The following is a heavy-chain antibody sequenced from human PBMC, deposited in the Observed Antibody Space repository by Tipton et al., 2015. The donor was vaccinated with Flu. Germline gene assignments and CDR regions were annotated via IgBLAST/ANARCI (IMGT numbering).Heavy chain of an antibody. CDR1: GFTFSLYA. Sequence: SLRLSCAASGFTFSLYAMNWVRQAPGRGLEWVSGISDSGRSTYYADSVKGRFTLSRDNSENTLYLQMNSLRAEDTAVYFCAKDLSRVVVETGPYYHYGMDVWGQGTTVTVSS. D-gene: IGHD2-15*01. CDR3: AKDLSRVVVETGPYYHYGMDV. CDR2: ISDSGRST. J-gene: IGHJ6*02. V-gene: IGHV3-23*01.